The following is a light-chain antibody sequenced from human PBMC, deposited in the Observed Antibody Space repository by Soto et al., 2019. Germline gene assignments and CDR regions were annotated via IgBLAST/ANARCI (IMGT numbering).Light chain of an antibody. CDR1: QSDGSNF. CDR3: QLYGTSPP. V-gene: IGKV3-20*01. CDR2: ASV. J-gene: IGKJ5*01. Sequence: ELVLTQSPGSLSLSPGERATLSCKTSQSDGSNFVAWYQHKPGQAPRLLIYASVQRATGIPDRFSGSASGTDFTLTSNRLEPEDFAVYYCQLYGTSPPFGQGTRLDLK.